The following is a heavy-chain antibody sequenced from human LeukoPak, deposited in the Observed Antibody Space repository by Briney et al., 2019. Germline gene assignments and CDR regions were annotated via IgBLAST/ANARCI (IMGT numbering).Heavy chain of an antibody. CDR1: GGTFSSYA. J-gene: IGHJ3*02. Sequence: ASVKVSCKASGGTFSSYAISWVRQAPGQGLEWMGRIIPIFGIANYAQKFQGRVTITADKSTSTAYMELSSLRSEDTAVYYCARDRKHNGRDAFDIWGQGTMVTVSS. D-gene: IGHD2-21*01. CDR2: IIPIFGIA. CDR3: ARDRKHNGRDAFDI. V-gene: IGHV1-69*04.